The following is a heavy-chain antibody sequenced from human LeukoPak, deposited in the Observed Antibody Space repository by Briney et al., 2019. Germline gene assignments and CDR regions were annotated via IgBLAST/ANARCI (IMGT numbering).Heavy chain of an antibody. CDR2: ISGSGGST. CDR3: AKAGSGWTWFDY. V-gene: IGHV3-23*01. J-gene: IGHJ4*02. D-gene: IGHD6-19*01. Sequence: GGSLRLSCAASGFTFSSYAMSWVRQAPGKGLEWVSAISGSGGSTYYADSMKGRFTISRDNSQSTLYLQMNSLRAEDTAVYYCAKAGSGWTWFDYWGQGTLVTVSS. CDR1: GFTFSSYA.